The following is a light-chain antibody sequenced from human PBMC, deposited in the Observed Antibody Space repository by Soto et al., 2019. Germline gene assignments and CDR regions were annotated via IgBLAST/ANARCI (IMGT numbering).Light chain of an antibody. J-gene: IGKJ4*01. Sequence: EIVLTQSPATLSLSPGERATLSCRASQSIRNFLAWYQQQPGQAPRLLIYDASNRATGVPARFSGSGSGTDFTLTISSLEAEDFAVYYCQQRGDFGGGTKVEVK. V-gene: IGKV3-11*01. CDR3: QQRGD. CDR2: DAS. CDR1: QSIRNF.